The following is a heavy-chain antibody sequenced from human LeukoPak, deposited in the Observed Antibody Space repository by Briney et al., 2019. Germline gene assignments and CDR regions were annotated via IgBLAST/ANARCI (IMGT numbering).Heavy chain of an antibody. Sequence: LPPTATFSVGSISSAINCGGGTPRPPGKGLGGLGGIGYSGIHYYTPSRKRPITISVDTSKDQFSLKLSSVTAAATAVYYCARLDSWYTYYYYFYYTDVWGKGTTVTVSS. CDR1: VGSISSAINC. D-gene: IGHD6-13*01. CDR3: ARLDSWYTYYYYFYYTDV. CDR2: IGYSGIH. V-gene: IGHV4-39*01. J-gene: IGHJ6*03.